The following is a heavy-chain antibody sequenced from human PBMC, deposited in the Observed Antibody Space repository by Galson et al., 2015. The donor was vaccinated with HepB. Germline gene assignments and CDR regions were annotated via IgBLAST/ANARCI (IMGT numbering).Heavy chain of an antibody. CDR2: ISSSSTYT. CDR3: ARDRMVGPTVFDS. V-gene: IGHV3-11*06. Sequence: SLRLSCAASGFTFSDYYMSWIRQAPGKGLEWISYISSSSTYTNYAGSVKGRFTISRDNAKNTLFLQMSSLRADDTALYYCARDRMVGPTVFDSWGQGALVAVSS. CDR1: GFTFSDYY. J-gene: IGHJ4*02. D-gene: IGHD1-26*01.